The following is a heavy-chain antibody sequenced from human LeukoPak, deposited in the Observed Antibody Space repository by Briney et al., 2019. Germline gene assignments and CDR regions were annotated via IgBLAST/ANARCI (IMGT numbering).Heavy chain of an antibody. D-gene: IGHD3-10*01. CDR2: ISESGGST. CDR3: AKGSF. V-gene: IGHV3-23*01. CDR1: GFTFSTSA. J-gene: IGHJ4*02. Sequence: GGSLRLSCVVSGFTFSTSAMSWVRQAPGKGLEWVSGISESGGSTYYADSVKGRFTSSRDNSKNTLYLQMNNLRAEDTAAYYCAKGSFWGQGTLVTVSA.